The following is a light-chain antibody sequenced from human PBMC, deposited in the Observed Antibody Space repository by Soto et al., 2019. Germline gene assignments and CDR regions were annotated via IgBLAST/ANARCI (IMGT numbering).Light chain of an antibody. CDR2: DAS. J-gene: IGKJ5*01. Sequence: DIQMTQAPSSVFAALGYRDTITCQATQDISIYLNWYQQKPGKAPNLLIYDASNLERGVPSRFSGSGSGTHFTFTISSLQTEDFGTYFCQQYNIHPITFGRGTRLEIK. CDR1: QDISIY. CDR3: QQYNIHPIT. V-gene: IGKV1-33*01.